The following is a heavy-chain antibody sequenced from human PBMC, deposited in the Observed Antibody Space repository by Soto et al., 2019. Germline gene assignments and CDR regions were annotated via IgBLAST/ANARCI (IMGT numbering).Heavy chain of an antibody. CDR1: GFTFSSYA. Sequence: GGSLRLSCAASGFTFSSYAVHWVRQAPGKALEWVAVISYDGSNKYYADSVKGRFTISRDNSKNTLYLQMNSLRAEDTAVYYCARDPIFGVVILLYYYYGMDVWGQGTTVTVSS. V-gene: IGHV3-30-3*01. D-gene: IGHD3-3*01. CDR3: ARDPIFGVVILLYYYYGMDV. J-gene: IGHJ6*02. CDR2: ISYDGSNK.